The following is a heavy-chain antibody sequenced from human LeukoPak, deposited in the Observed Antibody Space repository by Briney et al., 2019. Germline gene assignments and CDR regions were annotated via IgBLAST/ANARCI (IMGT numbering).Heavy chain of an antibody. Sequence: SETLSLTCTVSGASVGSAGYHWSWIRQPPGGGLEWIGYIYYISNTNYNPSLKSRVTMSVDTSKNQFSLQLSSVTAADTAVYYCARVRCSSTSCSMRGAFDIWGQGTVVTVSS. V-gene: IGHV4-61*08. CDR2: IYYISNT. CDR3: ARVRCSSTSCSMRGAFDI. CDR1: GASVGSAGYH. J-gene: IGHJ3*02. D-gene: IGHD2-2*01.